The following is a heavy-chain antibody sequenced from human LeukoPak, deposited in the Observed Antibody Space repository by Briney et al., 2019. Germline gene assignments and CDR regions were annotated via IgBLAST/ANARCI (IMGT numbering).Heavy chain of an antibody. V-gene: IGHV3-30*18. CDR3: AKAHYPHYGGNQYYFDY. CDR2: ISYDGSNK. Sequence: PGGSLRLSCAAPGFTFSSYGMHWVRQAPGKGRGWAAVISYDGSNKYYANSVKGGFTISRDNSKNTLYLQMNSLRAEDTAVYYCAKAHYPHYGGNQYYFDYWGQGTLVTVSS. J-gene: IGHJ4*02. CDR1: GFTFSSYG. D-gene: IGHD4-23*01.